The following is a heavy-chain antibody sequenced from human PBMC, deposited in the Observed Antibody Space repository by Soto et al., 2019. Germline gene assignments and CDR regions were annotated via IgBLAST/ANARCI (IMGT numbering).Heavy chain of an antibody. D-gene: IGHD3-22*01. Sequence: SETLSLTCAVSGGAISSSKWWSWVRQPPGKGLEWIGEIYQSGSTNYNPSLESRVRMSVDKSRNQFSLKLSSVTAADTAVYYCARGFYDSEGYSNPFDNWGQGTLVTVSS. J-gene: IGHJ4*02. CDR3: ARGFYDSEGYSNPFDN. CDR2: IYQSGST. CDR1: GGAISSSKW. V-gene: IGHV4-4*02.